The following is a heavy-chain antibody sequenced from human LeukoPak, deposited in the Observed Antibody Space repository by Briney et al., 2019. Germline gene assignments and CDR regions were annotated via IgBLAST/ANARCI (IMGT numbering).Heavy chain of an antibody. Sequence: GRSLRLSCAASGFTFDDYVMHWVRQAPGKGLEWVSGISWNSGSIGYADSVKGRFTISRDNAKNSLYLQMNSLRAEDTAVYYCARGFDDYFDYWGQGTLVTVSS. CDR3: ARGFDDYFDY. CDR2: ISWNSGSI. CDR1: GFTFDDYV. J-gene: IGHJ4*02. V-gene: IGHV3-9*01. D-gene: IGHD3-9*01.